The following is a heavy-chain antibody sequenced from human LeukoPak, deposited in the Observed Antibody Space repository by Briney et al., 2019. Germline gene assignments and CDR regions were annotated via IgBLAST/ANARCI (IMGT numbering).Heavy chain of an antibody. CDR1: GYTFTGYY. Sequence: ASVKVSCKASGYTFTGYYMHWVRQAPGQGLEWMGWMNPNSGGTNYALKFQGRVTMTRDTSISTAYMELSRLRSDDTAVYYCARDPPFGYSSSWYYFDYWGQGTLVTVSS. J-gene: IGHJ4*02. CDR2: MNPNSGGT. D-gene: IGHD6-13*01. V-gene: IGHV1-2*02. CDR3: ARDPPFGYSSSWYYFDY.